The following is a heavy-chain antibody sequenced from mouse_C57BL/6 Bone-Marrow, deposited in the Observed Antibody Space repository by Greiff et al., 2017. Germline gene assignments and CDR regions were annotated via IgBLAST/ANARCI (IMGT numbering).Heavy chain of an antibody. Sequence: EVQLQQSGPVLVKPGASVKMSCKASGYTFTDYYMNWVKQSHGKSLEWIGVINPYNGGTSYNQKFKGKATLTVDKSSSTAYMELNSLTSEDSAVYYCARVYYGRDYWGQGTTLTVSS. CDR3: ARVYYGRDY. J-gene: IGHJ2*01. CDR2: INPYNGGT. CDR1: GYTFTDYY. V-gene: IGHV1-19*01. D-gene: IGHD1-1*01.